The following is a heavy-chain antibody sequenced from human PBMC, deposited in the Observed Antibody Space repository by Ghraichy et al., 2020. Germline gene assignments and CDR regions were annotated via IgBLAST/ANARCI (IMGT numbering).Heavy chain of an antibody. CDR1: GYTFTNYY. CDR3: ARGVTGVLSTFDY. CDR2: INPGGGST. D-gene: IGHD7-27*01. Sequence: ASVKVSCKASGYTFTNYYMHWVRQAPGQGLEWMGIINPGGGSTNYAQKFQGRVTMTRDTSTSTVYMELSSLRSEDTAVYYCARGVTGVLSTFDYWGQGTLVTVSS. J-gene: IGHJ4*02. V-gene: IGHV1-46*01.